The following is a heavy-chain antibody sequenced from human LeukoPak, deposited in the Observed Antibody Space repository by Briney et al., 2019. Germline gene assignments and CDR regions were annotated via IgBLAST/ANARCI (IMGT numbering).Heavy chain of an antibody. CDR2: IHSDGSGT. Sequence: GGSLRLSCAASGFTFSNYWMHWVRQAPGKGLVWVSRIHSDGSGTTYADSVKGRFTVSRDNAKNTLYLEMNSLRAEDTAIYYCARGIAGRPSDFWGQGTLVTVSS. CDR1: GFTFSNYW. J-gene: IGHJ4*02. CDR3: ARGIAGRPSDF. V-gene: IGHV3-74*01. D-gene: IGHD6-6*01.